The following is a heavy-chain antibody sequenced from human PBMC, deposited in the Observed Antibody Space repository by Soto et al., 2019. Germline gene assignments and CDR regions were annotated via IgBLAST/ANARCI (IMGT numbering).Heavy chain of an antibody. D-gene: IGHD3-9*01. J-gene: IGHJ4*02. V-gene: IGHV1-18*01. CDR2: IYSKAGTI. CDR3: DGDIDFEIDH. CDR1: GYIFNNFG. Sequence: QVQLVQSGAEVQKPGASVKVSCKTSGYIFNNFGITWVRQAPGLGLEWLGWIYSKAGTINFAPKFQGRVTMTTDTSTSTAYMELTGVTFDDSAVYFCDGDIDFEIDHGGQGTLVTVS.